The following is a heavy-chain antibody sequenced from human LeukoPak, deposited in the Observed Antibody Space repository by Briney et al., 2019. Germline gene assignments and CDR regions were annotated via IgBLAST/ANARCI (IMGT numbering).Heavy chain of an antibody. CDR3: ARGLRGYSGYAFDY. Sequence: ASVNVSCKASGYTFTSYDINWVRQATGQGLEWMGWMNPNSGNTGYAQKFQGRVTITRNTSISTAYMELSSLRSEDTAVYYCARGLRGYSGYAFDYWGQGTLVTVSS. CDR1: GYTFTSYD. D-gene: IGHD5-12*01. J-gene: IGHJ4*02. CDR2: MNPNSGNT. V-gene: IGHV1-8*03.